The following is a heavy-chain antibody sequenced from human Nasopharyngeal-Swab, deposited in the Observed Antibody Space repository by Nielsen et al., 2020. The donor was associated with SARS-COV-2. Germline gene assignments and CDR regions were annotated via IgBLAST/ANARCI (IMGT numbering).Heavy chain of an antibody. Sequence: SETLSLTCTVSGGSVSSGSYYWSWIRQPPGKGLEWIGSIYYSGSTNYNPSLKSRVTISVDTSKNQFSLKLSSVTAADTAVFYCARAIYGSGSYYHAWYFDLWGRGTLVTVSS. CDR1: GGSVSSGSYY. D-gene: IGHD3-10*01. CDR2: IYYSGST. V-gene: IGHV4-61*01. CDR3: ARAIYGSGSYYHAWYFDL. J-gene: IGHJ2*01.